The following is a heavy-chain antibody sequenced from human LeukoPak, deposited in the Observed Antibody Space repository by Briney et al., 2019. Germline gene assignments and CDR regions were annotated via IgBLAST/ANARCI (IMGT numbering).Heavy chain of an antibody. CDR3: AGDPVPEF. D-gene: IGHD1-14*01. J-gene: IGHJ3*01. CDR2: LSSGGDT. V-gene: IGHV3-53*01. Sequence: PGGSLRLSCAVSGVTVSDSYMNWVRQAPGKGLECVSVLSSGGDTSYADSVKGRFTISRDNSKNTLYLQMDSLRAEDTAVYYCAGDPVPEFWGQGTMVTVSS. CDR1: GVTVSDSY.